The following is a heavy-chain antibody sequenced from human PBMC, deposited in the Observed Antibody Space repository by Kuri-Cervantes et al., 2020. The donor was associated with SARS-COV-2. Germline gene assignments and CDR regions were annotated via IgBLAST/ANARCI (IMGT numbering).Heavy chain of an antibody. Sequence: GGSLRLSCAASGFTFSSYSMNWVRQAPGKGLEWVAFIRYDGSNKYYADSVKGRFTISRDNSKNTLYLQMNSLRAEDTAVYYCAKDLGGYDRGAFDIWGQGTMVTVSS. D-gene: IGHD5-12*01. CDR1: GFTFSSYS. CDR2: IRYDGSNK. J-gene: IGHJ3*02. CDR3: AKDLGGYDRGAFDI. V-gene: IGHV3-30*02.